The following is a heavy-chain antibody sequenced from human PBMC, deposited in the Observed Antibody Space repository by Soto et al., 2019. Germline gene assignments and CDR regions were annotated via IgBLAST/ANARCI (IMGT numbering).Heavy chain of an antibody. CDR3: AKRGVYKPDY. D-gene: IGHD1-1*01. CDR1: GFTFASYT. V-gene: IGHV3-23*01. CDR2: ISGSGGNT. J-gene: IGHJ4*02. Sequence: GGSLRLSCSASGFTFASYTMSWVRQAPGKGLECVSSISGSGGNTYYADSVKGRFTISRDNSKNTLYLQMTSLRVDDTAVYYCAKRGVYKPDYWGQGTLVTVSS.